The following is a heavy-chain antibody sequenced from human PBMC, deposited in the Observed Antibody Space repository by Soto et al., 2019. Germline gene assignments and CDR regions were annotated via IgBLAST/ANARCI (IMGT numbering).Heavy chain of an antibody. CDR3: TTGPYYDILTGSNWFDP. J-gene: IGHJ5*02. Sequence: SGFTFSNAWMSWVRQAPGKGLEWVGRIKSKTDGGTTDYAAPVKGRFTISRDDSKNTLYLQMNSLKTEDTAVYYCTTGPYYDILTGSNWFDPWGQGTLVTVSS. CDR1: GFTFSNAW. CDR2: IKSKTDGGTT. D-gene: IGHD3-9*01. V-gene: IGHV3-15*01.